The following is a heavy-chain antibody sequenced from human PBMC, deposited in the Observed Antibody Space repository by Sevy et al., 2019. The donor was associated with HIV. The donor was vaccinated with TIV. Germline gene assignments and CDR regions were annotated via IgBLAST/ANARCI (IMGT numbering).Heavy chain of an antibody. V-gene: IGHV1-18*01. CDR2: ISPFNGDT. Sequence: ASVKVSCKASGYTFSSYTITWVRQAPGQGLEWLGWISPFNGDTNYAQKLQGRVTMTTDTSTGTAYMELRGLRSGDTAVYYCARAFCTGGRCYSLAYWGQGTLVTVSS. CDR3: ARAFCTGGRCYSLAY. CDR1: GYTFSSYT. D-gene: IGHD2-15*01. J-gene: IGHJ4*02.